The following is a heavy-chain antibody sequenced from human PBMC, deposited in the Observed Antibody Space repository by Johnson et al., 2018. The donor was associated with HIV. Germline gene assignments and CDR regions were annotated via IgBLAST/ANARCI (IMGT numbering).Heavy chain of an antibody. Sequence: QVQLVESGGGVVQPGGSLRLSCAASGFTVSTNYMSWVRQAPGKGLEWVAVISYDGSNKYYADSVKGRFTISRDNSKNTLYLQMNSLRVEDTAMYYCAKDSATDPFAIWGQGTMVTVSS. CDR2: ISYDGSNK. CDR1: GFTVSTNY. V-gene: IGHV3-30*18. D-gene: IGHD6-25*01. J-gene: IGHJ3*02. CDR3: AKDSATDPFAI.